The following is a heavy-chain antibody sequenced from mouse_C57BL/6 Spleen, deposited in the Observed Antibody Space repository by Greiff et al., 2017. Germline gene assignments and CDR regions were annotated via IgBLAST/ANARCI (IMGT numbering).Heavy chain of an antibody. Sequence: QVQLQQPGAELVKPGASVKLSCKASGYTFTSYWMQWVKQRPGQGLEWIGEIDPSDSYTNYNQKFKGKATLTVDTSSSTAYMQLSSLTSEDSAVYYSAREETTVVPFDYWGQGTTLTVSS. V-gene: IGHV1-50*01. CDR1: GYTFTSYW. D-gene: IGHD1-1*01. CDR2: IDPSDSYT. J-gene: IGHJ2*01. CDR3: AREETTVVPFDY.